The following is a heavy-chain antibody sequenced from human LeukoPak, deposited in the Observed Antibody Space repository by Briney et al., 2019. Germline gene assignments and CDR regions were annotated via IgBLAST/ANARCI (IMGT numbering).Heavy chain of an antibody. J-gene: IGHJ5*02. Sequence: PSETLSLTCTVSGGSISSYYWSWIRQPPGKGLEWIGYIYYSGSTNYNPSLKSRVTISVDTSKNQFSLKLSSVTAADTAVYYCARALYYYDSSGYSQPPHDWFDPWGQGTLVTVSS. CDR2: IYYSGST. V-gene: IGHV4-59*01. D-gene: IGHD3-22*01. CDR3: ARALYYYDSSGYSQPPHDWFDP. CDR1: GGSISSYY.